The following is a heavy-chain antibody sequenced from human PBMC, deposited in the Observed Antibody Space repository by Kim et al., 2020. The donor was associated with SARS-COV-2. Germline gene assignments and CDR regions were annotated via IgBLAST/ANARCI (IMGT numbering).Heavy chain of an antibody. V-gene: IGHV4-39*01. Sequence: YSNLSLKSRVTISVDTSKNQFSLKLSSVTAADTAVYYCARKEVVAASCDYWGQGTLVTVSS. CDR3: ARKEVVAASCDY. J-gene: IGHJ4*02. D-gene: IGHD2-15*01.